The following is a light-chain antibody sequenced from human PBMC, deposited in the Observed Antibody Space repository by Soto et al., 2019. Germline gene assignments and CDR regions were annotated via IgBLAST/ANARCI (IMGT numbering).Light chain of an antibody. CDR2: DVS. Sequence: QSALTQPASVSGSPGQSITISCTGTSSDVGGYNYVSWYQQHPGKSPKLMIYDVSNRPSGVSNRFSGSKSGNTAYLTISGLQAEYEEDYYCSSYTSISTLYVFGTGTKLTVL. J-gene: IGLJ1*01. CDR3: SSYTSISTLYV. CDR1: SSDVGGYNY. V-gene: IGLV2-14*01.